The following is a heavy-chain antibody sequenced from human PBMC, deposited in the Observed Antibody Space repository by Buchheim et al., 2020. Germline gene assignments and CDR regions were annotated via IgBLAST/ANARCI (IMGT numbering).Heavy chain of an antibody. J-gene: IGHJ6*02. CDR3: AKDQMGNYYVGMDA. CDR2: ISSSGTST. V-gene: IGHV3-23*01. D-gene: IGHD3-16*01. CDR1: GFTFDNFA. Sequence: EVQLLESGGGLVHPGGSLRLSCAASGFTFDNFAMSWVRQAPGKGLEWVSGISSSGTSTYYADSVKGRFSLSIDNSKKTLYLEMDSLRAEDSAVYYCAKDQMGNYYVGMDAWGQGTT.